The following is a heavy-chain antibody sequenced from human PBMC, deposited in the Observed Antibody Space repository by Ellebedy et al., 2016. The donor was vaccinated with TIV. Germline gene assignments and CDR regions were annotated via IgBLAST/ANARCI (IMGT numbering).Heavy chain of an antibody. J-gene: IGHJ3*02. D-gene: IGHD4-23*01. Sequence: SETLSLXXTVSGGSISSGGYYWSWIRQHPGKGLEWIGYIYYSGSTYYNPSLKSRVTISVDTSKNQFSLKLSSVTAADTAVYYCAREEGYRDYGGNKGAFDIWGQGTMVTVSS. CDR2: IYYSGST. V-gene: IGHV4-31*03. CDR3: AREEGYRDYGGNKGAFDI. CDR1: GGSISSGGYY.